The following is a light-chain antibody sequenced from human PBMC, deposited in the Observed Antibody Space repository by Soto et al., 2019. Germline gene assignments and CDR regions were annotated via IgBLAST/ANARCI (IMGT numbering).Light chain of an antibody. CDR1: QSVSSSY. CDR3: QHWAT. Sequence: EIVLTQSPGTLSLSPGERATLSCRASQSVSSSYLAWYQQKPGQAPRLLIYGASSRATGIPDRFSGSGSGIDFTLTSSRLEPEDFAVYYCQHWATFGQGTKVEIK. CDR2: GAS. V-gene: IGKV3-20*01. J-gene: IGKJ1*01.